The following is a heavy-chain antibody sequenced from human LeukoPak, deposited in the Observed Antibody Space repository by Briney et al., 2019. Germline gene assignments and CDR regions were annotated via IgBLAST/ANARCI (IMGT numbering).Heavy chain of an antibody. D-gene: IGHD3-10*01. CDR2: INLNSGGR. V-gene: IGHV1-2*02. J-gene: IGHJ4*02. CDR1: GYTFTDSY. Sequence: ASVNVSCKASGYTFTDSYMHWVRQAAGQGLEWMGWINLNSGGRKYAQKFQGKVNMHRDTSISPAYMDLSSLTSDGTAVYYCARDPPGSGSFGYFDYGGQGTLVTVS. CDR3: ARDPPGSGSFGYFDY.